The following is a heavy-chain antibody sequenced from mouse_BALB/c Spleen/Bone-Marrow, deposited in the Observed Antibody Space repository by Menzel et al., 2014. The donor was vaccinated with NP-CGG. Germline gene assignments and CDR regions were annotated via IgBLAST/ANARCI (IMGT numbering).Heavy chain of an antibody. V-gene: IGHV1-14*01. D-gene: IGHD2-4*01. CDR2: INPYNDGT. J-gene: IGHJ4*01. CDR3: TRGVYYDYDEGAMDY. CDR1: GYTFTSYV. Sequence: VQLKESGPELVKPGASVKMSCKASGYTFTSYVMHWVKQKPGQGLEWIGYINPYNDGTKYNEKSKGKATLTSDKSSSTAYMELSSLTSEGSAVYYCTRGVYYDYDEGAMDYWGQGSSVTDSS.